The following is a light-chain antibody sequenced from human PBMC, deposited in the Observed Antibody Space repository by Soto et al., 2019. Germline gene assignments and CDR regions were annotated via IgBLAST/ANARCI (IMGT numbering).Light chain of an antibody. CDR3: CSYVAASTEI. J-gene: IGLJ1*01. V-gene: IGLV2-23*01. CDR1: TSFVGTYNF. Sequence: QSVLTQPASVSGSPGQSITISCTGTTSFVGTYNFVFWYQLHPGKAPQVLIYEDTKRPSGVSNRFSGSTSGSTASLTISGLQAEDEADYYCCSYVAASTEIYGTGIK. CDR2: EDT.